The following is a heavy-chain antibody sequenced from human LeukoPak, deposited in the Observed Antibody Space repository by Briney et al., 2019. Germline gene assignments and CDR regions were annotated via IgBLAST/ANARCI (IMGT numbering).Heavy chain of an antibody. CDR1: GFTFRDYT. CDR2: INKGGSSM. J-gene: IGHJ4*02. CDR3: ARSVPDYTRFDY. V-gene: IGHV3-21*01. Sequence: GGSLRLSCAASGFTFRDYTMNWVRQAPGKGLEWVSAINKGGSSMKHADSVKGRFIVSRDNAKNLLFLQMNSLRVEDTAVYFCARSVPDYTRFDYWGQGALVTVSS. D-gene: IGHD4-11*01.